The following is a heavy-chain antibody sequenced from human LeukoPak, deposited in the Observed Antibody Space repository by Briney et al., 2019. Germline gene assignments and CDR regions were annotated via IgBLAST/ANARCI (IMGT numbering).Heavy chain of an antibody. CDR3: AREDRGVRYYYGMDV. CDR2: IYHSGST. J-gene: IGHJ6*02. V-gene: IGHV4-30-2*01. CDR1: GGSISSGGYY. D-gene: IGHD3-10*01. Sequence: SQTLSLTCTVSGGSISSGGYYWSWIRQPPGKGLGWIGYIYHSGSTYYSPSLKSRVTISVDRSKNQFSVKLSSVTAADTAVYYCAREDRGVRYYYGMDVWGQGTTVTVSS.